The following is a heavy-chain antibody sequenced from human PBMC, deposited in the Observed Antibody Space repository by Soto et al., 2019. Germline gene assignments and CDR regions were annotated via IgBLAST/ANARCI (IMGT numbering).Heavy chain of an antibody. CDR3: ARKRGYSGYDYYFDY. Sequence: PGGSLRLSCAASGFTFSSYGMHWVRQTPGKGLEWVAVIWYDGSNKYYADSAKGRFTISRDNSKNTLYLQMNSLRAEDTAVYYCARKRGYSGYDYYFDYWGQGTLVTAPQ. V-gene: IGHV3-33*01. CDR2: IWYDGSNK. D-gene: IGHD5-12*01. CDR1: GFTFSSYG. J-gene: IGHJ4*02.